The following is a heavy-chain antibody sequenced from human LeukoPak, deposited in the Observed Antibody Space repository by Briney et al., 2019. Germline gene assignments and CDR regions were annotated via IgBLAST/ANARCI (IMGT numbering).Heavy chain of an antibody. Sequence: KPSETLSLTCTVSGGSISSYYWSWIRQPPGKGLEWIGYIYYSGSTNYSPSLKSRVTISVDTSKTQFSLKLSSVTAADTAVYYCARYRGGFDYWGQGTLVTVSS. V-gene: IGHV4-59*08. J-gene: IGHJ4*02. D-gene: IGHD2-15*01. CDR2: IYYSGST. CDR3: ARYRGGFDY. CDR1: GGSISSYY.